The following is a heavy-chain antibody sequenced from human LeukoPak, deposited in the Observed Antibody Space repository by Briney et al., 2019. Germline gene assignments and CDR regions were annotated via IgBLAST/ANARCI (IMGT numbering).Heavy chain of an antibody. V-gene: IGHV3-7*01. CDR2: IKQDDTEK. CDR3: ASLYYYDSRSNAFDI. D-gene: IGHD3-22*01. Sequence: GGSLRLSCAASGFTFSSYGMSWVRQAPGKGPEWVANIKQDDTEKYYVDSVKGRFTISRDNAKDSLHLQMNSLRVEDTAVYYCASLYYYDSRSNAFDIWGQGTMVTVSS. CDR1: GFTFSSYG. J-gene: IGHJ3*02.